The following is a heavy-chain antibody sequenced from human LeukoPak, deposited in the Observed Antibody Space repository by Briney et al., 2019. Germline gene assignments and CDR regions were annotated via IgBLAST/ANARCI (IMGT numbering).Heavy chain of an antibody. CDR1: GFTFSDYT. CDR2: ISDAGTNK. V-gene: IGHV3-30*01. CDR3: ARELNFYFYMDV. J-gene: IGHJ6*03. Sequence: GASLRLSCAASGFTFSDYTIHWVRQAPGKELEWVAVISDAGTNKYYADSVKGRFTVSRDNSKNTLYLQMTSLSVEDTAVYYCARELNFYFYMDVWGKGTTVTVS.